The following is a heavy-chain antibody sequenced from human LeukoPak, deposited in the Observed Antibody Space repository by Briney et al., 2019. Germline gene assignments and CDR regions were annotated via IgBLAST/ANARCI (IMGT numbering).Heavy chain of an antibody. J-gene: IGHJ4*02. CDR2: IYYSGSI. CDR3: ARHPRGTWQQLVNPEI. V-gene: IGHV4-39*01. CDR1: GGSLSSNTYY. Sequence: SETLSLTCSVSGGSLSSNTYYWGWIRQPPGEGLEWIGSIYYSGSIYYSPSLKSRVTISVDTSNNQFSLKLTSLTAADTAVYYCARHPRGTWQQLVNPEIWGQGALVTVSS. D-gene: IGHD6-13*01.